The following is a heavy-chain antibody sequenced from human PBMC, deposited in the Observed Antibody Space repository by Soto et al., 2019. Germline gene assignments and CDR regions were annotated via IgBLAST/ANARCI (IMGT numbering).Heavy chain of an antibody. J-gene: IGHJ5*02. CDR3: ARADYDCWSGYYAWFDP. D-gene: IGHD3-3*01. CDR1: GYYISSGYY. Sequence: PSETLSLTCAVSGYYISSGYYWGWIRQPPGKGLEWIGSIYHSGSTYYNPSLKSRVTISVDTSKNQFSLKLSSVTAADTAVYYCARADYDCWSGYYAWFDPWGQGTLVTVSS. CDR2: IYHSGST. V-gene: IGHV4-38-2*01.